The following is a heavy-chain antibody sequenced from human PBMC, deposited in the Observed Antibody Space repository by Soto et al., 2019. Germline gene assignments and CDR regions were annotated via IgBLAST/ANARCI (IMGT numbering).Heavy chain of an antibody. J-gene: IGHJ6*02. D-gene: IGHD3-10*01. CDR3: ARDIMVRGVVYYSYYYGMDV. V-gene: IGHV3-74*01. CDR1: GFTFRNYW. CDR2: INSDGSTI. Sequence: EVQLVESGGGLVQPGGSLRLSCAVSGFTFRNYWMHWVRQAPGKGLVWVSRINSDGSTISYADSVKGRFTISRDNAKNTLHLQMNSLSAEDTAVYYCARDIMVRGVVYYSYYYGMDVWGQGTTVTVSS.